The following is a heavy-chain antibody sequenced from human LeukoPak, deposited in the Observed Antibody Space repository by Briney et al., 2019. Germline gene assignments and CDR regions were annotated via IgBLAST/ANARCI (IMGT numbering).Heavy chain of an antibody. Sequence: PGGSLRLSCAASGFTFSNYRMHWVRQAPGKGLVWVSRINTDGSGTSNADSVKGRFTISRDNAKNTLYLQMNSLRAEDTAVYYCARANGGNNTFDIWGQGTMVTVSS. CDR2: INTDGSGT. CDR1: GFTFSNYR. V-gene: IGHV3-74*01. D-gene: IGHD4-23*01. J-gene: IGHJ3*02. CDR3: ARANGGNNTFDI.